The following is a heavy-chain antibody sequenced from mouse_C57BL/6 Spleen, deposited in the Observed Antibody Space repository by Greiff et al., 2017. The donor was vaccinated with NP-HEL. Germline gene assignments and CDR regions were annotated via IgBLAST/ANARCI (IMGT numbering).Heavy chain of an antibody. D-gene: IGHD2-4*01. J-gene: IGHJ3*01. V-gene: IGHV1-5*01. CDR3: TRFDYDAGFAY. CDR1: GYTFTSYW. CDR2: IYPGNSDT. Sequence: VQLQQSGTVLARPGASVKMSCKTSGYTFTSYWMHWVKQRPGQGLEWIGAIYPGNSDTSYNQKFKGKAKLTAVTSVSTAYMELSSLTNEDSAVYYCTRFDYDAGFAYWGQGTLVTVSA.